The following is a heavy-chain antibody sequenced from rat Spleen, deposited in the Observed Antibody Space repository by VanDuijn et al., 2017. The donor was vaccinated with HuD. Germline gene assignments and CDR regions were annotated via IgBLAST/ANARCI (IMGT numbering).Heavy chain of an antibody. J-gene: IGHJ3*01. D-gene: IGHD1-11*01. V-gene: IGHV2-1*01. CDR1: GFSLIRNS. CDR2: IWGDEST. CDR3: TRSYGGYTSNWFPY. Sequence: QVQLKESRPGLVQPSQTLSLICTVSGFSLIRNSVHWVRQPPGKGLEWIGGIWGDESTDYTSALKSRLSISRDASKSQVLLKMSGLQTDDTSIYFCTRSYGGYTSNWFPYWGQGTLVTVSS.